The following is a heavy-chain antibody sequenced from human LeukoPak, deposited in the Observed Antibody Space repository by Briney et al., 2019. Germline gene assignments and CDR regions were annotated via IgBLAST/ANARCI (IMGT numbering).Heavy chain of an antibody. CDR2: IYHSGST. D-gene: IGHD2-21*01. Sequence: PSETLSLTCTVSGGSISSGGYYWSWIRQPPGKGLEWIGYIYHSGSTYYNPSLKSRVTISVDRSKNQFSLKLSSVTAADTAVYYCARGLRAPTYCGGGCYPYYFDYWGQGTLVTVSS. J-gene: IGHJ4*02. CDR3: ARGLRAPTYCGGGCYPYYFDY. CDR1: GGSISSGGYY. V-gene: IGHV4-30-2*01.